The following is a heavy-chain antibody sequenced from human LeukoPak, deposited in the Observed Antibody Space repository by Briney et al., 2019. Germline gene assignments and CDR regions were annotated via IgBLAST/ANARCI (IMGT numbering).Heavy chain of an antibody. V-gene: IGHV3-33*05. CDR1: GFTFSDYG. Sequence: PGGSLRLSCGASGFTFSDYGMHWVRQAPGKGLEWVAVISYDGSNKYYVDSVKGRFTVSRDNSKNTLYLHMNNLSAEDTAVYFCAKDQEPRFLQTTFDYWGQGTLVTVSS. CDR3: AKDQEPRFLQTTFDY. CDR2: ISYDGSNK. J-gene: IGHJ4*02. D-gene: IGHD3-3*01.